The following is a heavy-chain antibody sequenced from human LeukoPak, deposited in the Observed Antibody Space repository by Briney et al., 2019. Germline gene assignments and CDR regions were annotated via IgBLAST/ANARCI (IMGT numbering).Heavy chain of an antibody. J-gene: IGHJ4*02. CDR3: ARVAKVVRYFDY. V-gene: IGHV4-59*01. CDR2: IYYSGST. Sequence: PSETLSLTCTVSGGSISSYCWSWIRQPPGKGLEWIGYIYYSGSTNYNPSLKSRVTISVDTSKNQFSLKLSSVTAADTAEYYCARVAKVVRYFDYWGQGTLVTVSS. D-gene: IGHD3-10*01. CDR1: GGSISSYC.